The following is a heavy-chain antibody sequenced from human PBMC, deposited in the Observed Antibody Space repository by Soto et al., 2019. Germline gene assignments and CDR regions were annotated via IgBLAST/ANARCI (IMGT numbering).Heavy chain of an antibody. CDR3: AKGVLTYYDYIWGSSLNLDGLYYFDY. D-gene: IGHD3-16*01. Sequence: GGSLRLSCAASGFTFSSYAMSWVRQAPGKGLEWVSAISGSGGSTYYADSVKGRFTISRDNSKNTLYLQMNSLRAEDTAVYYCAKGVLTYYDYIWGSSLNLDGLYYFDYWGQGTLVTVSS. CDR2: ISGSGGST. J-gene: IGHJ4*02. CDR1: GFTFSSYA. V-gene: IGHV3-23*01.